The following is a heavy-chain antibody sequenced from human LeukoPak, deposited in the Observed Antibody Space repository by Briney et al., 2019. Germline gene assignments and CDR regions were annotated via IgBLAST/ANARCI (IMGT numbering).Heavy chain of an antibody. D-gene: IGHD2-2*02. CDR2: ISSSSSYI. V-gene: IGHV3-21*01. CDR1: GFTFSSNS. Sequence: SGGSLRLSCAASGFTFSSNSMNWVRQAPGKGLEWVSSISSSSSYIYYADSVKGRFTISRDNAKNSLYLQMNSLRAEDTAVYYCARDLVVVPAAILEVNWFDPWGQGTLVTVSS. CDR3: ARDLVVVPAAILEVNWFDP. J-gene: IGHJ5*02.